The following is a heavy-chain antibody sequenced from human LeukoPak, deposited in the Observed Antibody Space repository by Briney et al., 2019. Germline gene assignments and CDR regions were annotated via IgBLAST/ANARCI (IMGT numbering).Heavy chain of an antibody. CDR2: IYTSGST. CDR3: ARGGGDIVVVEDAFDI. V-gene: IGHV4-61*02. J-gene: IGHJ3*02. D-gene: IGHD2-2*01. Sequence: SETLSLTCTVSGGSISSGSYYWSWIRQPAGKGLEWIGRIYTSGSTNYNPSLKSRVTISVDTSKNQFSLKLSSVTAADTAVYYCARGGGDIVVVEDAFDIWGQGTMVTVSS. CDR1: GGSISSGSYY.